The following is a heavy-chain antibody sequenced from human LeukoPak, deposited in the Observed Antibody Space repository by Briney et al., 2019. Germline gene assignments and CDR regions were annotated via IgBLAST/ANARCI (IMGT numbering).Heavy chain of an antibody. J-gene: IGHJ4*02. V-gene: IGHV3-30*02. D-gene: IGHD3-3*01. CDR1: GFTFSNYV. CDR2: VRYDGTNK. CDR3: AKVPTRFLEWLLDY. Sequence: SGGSLRLSCAASGFTFSNYVMHWVRQAPGKGLEWVAFVRYDGTNKYYTDSVKGRFTISRDNSKNTLYLQMNSLRAEDTAVYYCAKVPTRFLEWLLDYWGQGTLVTVSS.